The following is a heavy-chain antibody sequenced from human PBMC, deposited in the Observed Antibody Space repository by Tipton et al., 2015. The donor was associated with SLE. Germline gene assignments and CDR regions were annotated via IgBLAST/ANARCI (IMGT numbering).Heavy chain of an antibody. D-gene: IGHD5-18*01. CDR2: IWYDGSG. V-gene: IGHV3-33*01. CDR3: VRDGGSPSSIAMADFFDF. CDR1: GFTFTNYG. J-gene: IGHJ4*02. Sequence: SLRLSCAASGFTFTNYGFHWVRQAPGKGLEWVAVIWYDGSGYYADSVKGRFTVSRDNSKNTLSLQMDSLRVEDTAMYYCVRDGGSPSSIAMADFFDFWGQGTLVSVSS.